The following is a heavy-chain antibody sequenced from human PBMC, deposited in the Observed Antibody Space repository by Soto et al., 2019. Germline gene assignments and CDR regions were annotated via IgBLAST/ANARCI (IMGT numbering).Heavy chain of an antibody. Sequence: QVQLQESGPGLVKPSQTLSLTCTVSGGSISRGGYYWRWIRQHPGKGLEWIGYIDYSGSTYYNPSLKRRVTISVDTSKNQFSLKLSSVTAAYTAVYYCARRSGGKFYYYGMDVWGQGTTVTVSS. V-gene: IGHV4-31*03. J-gene: IGHJ6*02. CDR2: IDYSGST. CDR3: ARRSGGKFYYYGMDV. D-gene: IGHD6-25*01. CDR1: GGSISRGGYY.